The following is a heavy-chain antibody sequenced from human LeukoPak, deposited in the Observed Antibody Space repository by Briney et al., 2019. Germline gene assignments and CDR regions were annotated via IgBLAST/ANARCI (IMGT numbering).Heavy chain of an antibody. CDR2: IGTSDSST. D-gene: IGHD6-13*01. V-gene: IGHV3-48*03. J-gene: IGHJ6*02. CDR3: TRVVAGRAGLMDV. Sequence: GGSLRLSCAASGFTFSSYEMNWVRQAPGKGLEWVSYIGTSDSSTYYADSVKGRFTISRDNAKNSLYLQMNSLRAEDTALYYCTRVVAGRAGLMDVWGRGTTVTVSS. CDR1: GFTFSSYE.